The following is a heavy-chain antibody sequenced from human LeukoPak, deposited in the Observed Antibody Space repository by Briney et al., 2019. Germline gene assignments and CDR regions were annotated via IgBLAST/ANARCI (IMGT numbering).Heavy chain of an antibody. D-gene: IGHD2-15*01. CDR3: ARDKAPPYCSGGSCSALDI. V-gene: IGHV3-21*01. J-gene: IGHJ3*02. CDR1: GFTFSSYS. Sequence: GGSLRLSCAASGFTFSSYSMNWVRQAPGKGLEWVSSISSSSTYIYYADSVKGRFTISRDNAKNTLYLQMNSLRAEDTAVYYCARDKAPPYCSGGSCSALDIWGQGTMVTVSS. CDR2: ISSSSTYI.